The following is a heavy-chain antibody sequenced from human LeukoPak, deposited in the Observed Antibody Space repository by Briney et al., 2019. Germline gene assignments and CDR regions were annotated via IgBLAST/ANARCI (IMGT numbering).Heavy chain of an antibody. Sequence: PSETLSLTCAVYGGSFSRDYWSWIRQSPGEGLGWIAEIYHRGDTSYNPSVMSRVTISVDTSKNQFSLKMRSLSAADTALYYCARGATISESGYFDFWGQGTLVTVSS. CDR3: ARGATISESGYFDF. CDR2: IYHRGDT. J-gene: IGHJ4*03. CDR1: GGSFSRDY. V-gene: IGHV4-34*01. D-gene: IGHD5-24*01.